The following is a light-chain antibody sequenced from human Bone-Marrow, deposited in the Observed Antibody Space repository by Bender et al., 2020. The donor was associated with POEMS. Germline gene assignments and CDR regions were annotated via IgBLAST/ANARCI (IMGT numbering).Light chain of an antibody. CDR2: DFN. CDR1: SSNVGGYNY. J-gene: IGLJ1*01. Sequence: QSALTQPRSVSGSPGQSVAISCTGTSSNVGGYNYVSWFQQHPGKAPKLMIYDFNNRPSGVPDRFSGSRSGDTASLTISGLQAEDEADYYCSSYTTSNTYVFGTWTQVTVL. V-gene: IGLV2-11*01. CDR3: SSYTTSNTYV.